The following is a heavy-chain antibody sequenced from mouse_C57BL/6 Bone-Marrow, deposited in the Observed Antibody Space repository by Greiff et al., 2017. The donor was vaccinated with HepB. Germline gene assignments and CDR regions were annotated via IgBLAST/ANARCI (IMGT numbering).Heavy chain of an antibody. V-gene: IGHV5-15*01. D-gene: IGHD1-1*01. CDR2: ISNLAYSI. J-gene: IGHJ4*01. Sequence: EVKLVESGGGLVQPGGSLKLSCAASGFTFSDYGMAWVRQAPRKGPEWVAFISNLAYSIYYADTVTGRFTISRENAKNTLYLEMSSLRSEDTAMYYCARQRYYGSSYYAMDYWGQGTSVTVSS. CDR1: GFTFSDYG. CDR3: ARQRYYGSSYYAMDY.